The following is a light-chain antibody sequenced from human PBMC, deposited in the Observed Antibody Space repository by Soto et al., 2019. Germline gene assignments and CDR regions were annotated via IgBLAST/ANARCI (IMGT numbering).Light chain of an antibody. CDR3: SSYTSSSAGV. J-gene: IGLJ3*02. CDR1: SSDVGGYNY. Sequence: QSALTQPASVSGSPGQSITISCTGTSSDVGGYNYVSWYQQHPGKAPKLMIYEVSNRPSGLSNRFSGSKSGNTASLTISGLQAEDEADYHCSSYTSSSAGVFGGGTKLTVL. V-gene: IGLV2-14*01. CDR2: EVS.